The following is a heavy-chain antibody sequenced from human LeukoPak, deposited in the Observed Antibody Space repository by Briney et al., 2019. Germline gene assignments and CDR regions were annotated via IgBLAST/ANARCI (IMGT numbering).Heavy chain of an antibody. V-gene: IGHV4-59*08. J-gene: IGHJ2*01. CDR3: ARHVPEHGDYGRYFDL. CDR2: IYYSGST. CDR1: GGSISSYY. D-gene: IGHD4-17*01. Sequence: ASETLSLTCTVSGGSISSYYWSWIRQPPGKGLEWIGYIYYSGSTNYNPSLKSRVTISVDTSKNQFSLKLSSVTAADTAVYYCARHVPEHGDYGRYFDLWGRGTLVTVSS.